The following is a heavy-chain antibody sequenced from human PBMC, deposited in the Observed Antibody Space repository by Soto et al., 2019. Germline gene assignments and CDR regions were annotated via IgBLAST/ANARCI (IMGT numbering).Heavy chain of an antibody. V-gene: IGHV3-48*02. J-gene: IGHJ4*02. CDR3: ARWNLRVGDY. Sequence: GGSLRLSCAASGFTFSSYGMNWVRQAPGKGLEWVSYISSSSSTIYYADSVKGRFTISRDNAKNSLYLQMNSLGDEDTAVYYCARWNLRVGDYWGQGTLVTVSS. CDR2: ISSSSSTI. CDR1: GFTFSSYG. D-gene: IGHD1-1*01.